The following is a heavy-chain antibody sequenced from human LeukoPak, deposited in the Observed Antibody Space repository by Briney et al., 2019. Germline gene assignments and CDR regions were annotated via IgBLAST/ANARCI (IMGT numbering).Heavy chain of an antibody. D-gene: IGHD6-13*01. J-gene: IGHJ4*02. CDR3: ASIPGIAAAGTPFDY. Sequence: GASVKVSCKASGGTFSSYAISWVRQAPGQGLEWMGGIIPIFGTANYAQKFQGRVTITADKSTSTAYMELSSLRSEDTAVYYCASIPGIAAAGTPFDYWGQGTLVTVSS. CDR1: GGTFSSYA. CDR2: IIPIFGTA. V-gene: IGHV1-69*06.